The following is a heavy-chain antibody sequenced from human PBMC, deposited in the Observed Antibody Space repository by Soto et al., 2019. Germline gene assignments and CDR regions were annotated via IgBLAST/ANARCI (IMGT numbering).Heavy chain of an antibody. CDR2: IYYSGST. V-gene: IGHV4-61*01. CDR3: ARANPSYGDLDY. J-gene: IGHJ4*02. CDR1: GGSVSSGSYY. D-gene: IGHD4-17*01. Sequence: QVQLQESGPGLVKPSETLSLTCTVSGGSVSSGSYYWSWIRQPPGKGLEWIGYIYYSGSTNYNPSLKRRVTISVDTSKNQFSLKLSSVTAADTAVYYCARANPSYGDLDYWGQGTLVTVSS.